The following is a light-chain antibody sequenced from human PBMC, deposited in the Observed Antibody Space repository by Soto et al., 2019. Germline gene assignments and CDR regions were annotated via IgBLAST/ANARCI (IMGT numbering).Light chain of an antibody. CDR2: GAS. CDR1: QSIATSQ. CDR3: QQYGSSGT. Sequence: EILLTQSPGTLSLSPGERATLFWRASQSIATSQLAWYQQKPGQAPRLLIGASTRATGIPARLSGSGSGTEFTLTISRMEPEDFAVYYCQQYGSSGTFGQGTKVDIK. V-gene: IGKV3-20*01. J-gene: IGKJ1*01.